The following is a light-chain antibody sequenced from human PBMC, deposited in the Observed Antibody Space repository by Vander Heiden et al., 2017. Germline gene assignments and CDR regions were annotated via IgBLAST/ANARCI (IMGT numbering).Light chain of an antibody. J-gene: IGKJ2*01. CDR2: STS. CDR1: QSISTY. CDR3: QQSDSPPYT. V-gene: IGKV1-39*01. Sequence: DIQMTQSPSSLSASIGDRVTITCRASQSISTYLNWYQQKPGEAPKLLIFSTSSLQRGVPSRFSGSGSGTDFTLAITRLQPEDFAIYYCQQSDSPPYTFGQGTKLEIK.